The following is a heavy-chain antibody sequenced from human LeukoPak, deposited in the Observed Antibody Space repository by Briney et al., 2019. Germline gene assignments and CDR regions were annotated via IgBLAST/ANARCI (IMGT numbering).Heavy chain of an antibody. Sequence: ASVKVSCKASGYTLTGYYMHWVRQAPGQGLEWMGWINPNSGDTNYAQKFQRRVSMTRDTSISTAYMELSSLRSEDTAVYYCARAREEYYDRWGQGTLVTVSS. V-gene: IGHV1-2*02. D-gene: IGHD3-22*01. J-gene: IGHJ4*02. CDR1: GYTLTGYY. CDR3: ARAREEYYDR. CDR2: INPNSGDT.